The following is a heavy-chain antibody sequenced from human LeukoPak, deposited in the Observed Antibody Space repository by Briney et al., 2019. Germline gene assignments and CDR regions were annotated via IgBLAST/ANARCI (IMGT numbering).Heavy chain of an antibody. CDR3: AKVSSGWFAFDI. CDR2: ISGSGGST. D-gene: IGHD6-19*01. V-gene: IGHV3-23*01. Sequence: GGSLRLSCAASGFTFSSYAMSWVRQAPGKGPEWVSAISGSGGSTYYADSVKGRFTISRDNSKNTLYLQMNSLRAEDTAVYYCAKVSSGWFAFDIWGQGTMVTVSS. J-gene: IGHJ3*02. CDR1: GFTFSSYA.